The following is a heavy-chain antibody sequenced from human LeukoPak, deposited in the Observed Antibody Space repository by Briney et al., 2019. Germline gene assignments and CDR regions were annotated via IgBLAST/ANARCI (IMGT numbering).Heavy chain of an antibody. D-gene: IGHD4-17*01. CDR1: GYTFTTYG. CDR3: ARDPADHGDLREDAHYYALDV. CDR2: INTYNGNT. V-gene: IGHV1-18*04. Sequence: ASVMVSFKASGYTFTTYGISWVRQAPGQGFEWMGWINTYNGNTNYAHKFRGRVTMTTDTSTRTVYMEVRSLRSDDTAVYYCARDPADHGDLREDAHYYALDVWGQGTTVTVSS. J-gene: IGHJ6*02.